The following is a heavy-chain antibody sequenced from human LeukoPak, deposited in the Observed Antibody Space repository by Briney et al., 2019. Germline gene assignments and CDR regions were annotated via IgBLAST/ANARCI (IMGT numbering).Heavy chain of an antibody. V-gene: IGHV1-2*02. CDR3: ATPQHVGTTGGYYYYGMDV. J-gene: IGHJ6*02. CDR2: INPNSGGT. CDR1: GYTFTGYY. Sequence: ASVKVSCKASGYTFTGYYMHWVRQAPGQGLEWMGWINPNSGGTNYAQKFQGRVTMTEDTSTDTAYMELSSLRSEDTAVYYCATPQHVGTTGGYYYYGMDVWGQGTTVTVSS. D-gene: IGHD1-1*01.